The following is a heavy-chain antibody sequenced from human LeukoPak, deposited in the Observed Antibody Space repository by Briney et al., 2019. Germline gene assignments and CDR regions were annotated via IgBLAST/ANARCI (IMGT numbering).Heavy chain of an antibody. J-gene: IGHJ6*03. V-gene: IGHV1-18*01. D-gene: IGHD6-6*01. CDR3: AREGYSSSYYYMDV. Sequence: GASVKVSCKASGYTFTSYGINWVRQAPGQGLEWMGWISGYNGNTNYAQKFQGRVTITRNTSTSTAYMELSSLRSEDTAVYYCAREGYSSSYYYMDVWGKGTTVTVSS. CDR1: GYTFTSYG. CDR2: ISGYNGNT.